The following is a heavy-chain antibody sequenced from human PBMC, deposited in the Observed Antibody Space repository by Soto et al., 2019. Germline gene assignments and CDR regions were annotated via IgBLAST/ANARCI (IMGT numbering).Heavy chain of an antibody. CDR3: ATDFYGSGSEPPFDY. J-gene: IGHJ4*02. V-gene: IGHV3-33*01. Sequence: QVQLVESGGGVVQPGRSLRLSCAASGFTFSSYGMHWVRQAPGKGLEWVGVIWYDGSDKYYAGSVKGRFTISRDNSKNTLYLQINSLRAEDTAVYYCATDFYGSGSEPPFDYWGQGTLVTVSS. CDR2: IWYDGSDK. D-gene: IGHD3-10*01. CDR1: GFTFSSYG.